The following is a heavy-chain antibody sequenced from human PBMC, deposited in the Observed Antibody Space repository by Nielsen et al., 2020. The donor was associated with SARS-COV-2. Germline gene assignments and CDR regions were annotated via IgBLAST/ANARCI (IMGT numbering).Heavy chain of an antibody. D-gene: IGHD2-2*01. V-gene: IGHV4-59*08. Sequence: SETLSLTCTVSGGSISSYYWSWIRQPPGKGLEWIGYIYYSGSTNYNPSLKSRVTISVDTSKNQFSLKLSSVTAADTAVYYCASTLPDIVVVPAAIRYYYMDVWGKGTTVTVSS. CDR1: GGSISSYY. J-gene: IGHJ6*03. CDR2: IYYSGST. CDR3: ASTLPDIVVVPAAIRYYYMDV.